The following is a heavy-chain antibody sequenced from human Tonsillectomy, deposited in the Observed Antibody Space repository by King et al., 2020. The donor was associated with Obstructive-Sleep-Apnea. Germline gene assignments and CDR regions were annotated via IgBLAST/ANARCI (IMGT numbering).Heavy chain of an antibody. J-gene: IGHJ6*02. Sequence: QLQLQESGPGLVKPSETLSLTCTVSGGSIGSSNYYWGWIRQPPGKGLEWIGSINYSGTTYYNPSLRSRVTISVDTSKNQLSLRLTSVTAADTAVYYCARLDIEYSYHYGMDVWGQGTTVTVSS. D-gene: IGHD2-2*03. CDR1: GGSIGSSNYY. CDR3: ARLDIEYSYHYGMDV. CDR2: INYSGTT. V-gene: IGHV4-39*07.